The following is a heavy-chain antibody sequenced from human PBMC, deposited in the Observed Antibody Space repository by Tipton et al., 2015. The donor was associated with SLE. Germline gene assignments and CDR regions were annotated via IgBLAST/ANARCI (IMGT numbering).Heavy chain of an antibody. CDR2: TYYRSKWYN. J-gene: IGHJ2*01. CDR1: GDSVSSNSAT. D-gene: IGHD6-13*01. CDR3: AREQQLGYFDL. V-gene: IGHV6-1*01. Sequence: GLVKPSQTLSLTCAISGDSVSSNSATWNWFWQSPSRGLVWLGRTYYRSKWYNDYAVSVKSRITINPDTSKNQFSLQLNSVTPEDTAVYYCAREQQLGYFDLWGRGTLVTVSS.